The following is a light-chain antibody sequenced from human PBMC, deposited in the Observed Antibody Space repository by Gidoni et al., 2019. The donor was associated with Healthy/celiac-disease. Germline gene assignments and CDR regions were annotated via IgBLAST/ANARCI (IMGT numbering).Light chain of an antibody. CDR2: YAF. J-gene: IGKJ4*01. CDR3: QQANSHLALT. V-gene: IGKV1-9*01. Sequence: DIQLTQSTSFLSASVGDRVTITCRASQDIGSHIAWYQQKSGKAPKLLIYYAFILQSGVPSRFSGSGSGTEFSLTISRLHPGDFATYFCQQANSHLALTFGGGTKVDI. CDR1: QDIGSH.